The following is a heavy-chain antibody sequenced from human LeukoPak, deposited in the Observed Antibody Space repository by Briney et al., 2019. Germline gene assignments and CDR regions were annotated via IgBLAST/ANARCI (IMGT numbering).Heavy chain of an antibody. J-gene: IGHJ4*02. CDR2: ISSSGSTI. CDR1: GFTFSDYY. CDR3: ARDSRYNWNYVLEDYFDY. D-gene: IGHD1-7*01. Sequence: GGSLRLSCAASGFTFSDYYMSWIRQAPGKGLEWVSYISSSGSTIYYADSVKGRFTISRDNAKNSLYLQMNSLRAEDTAVYYCARDSRYNWNYVLEDYFDYWGQGTLVTVSS. V-gene: IGHV3-11*04.